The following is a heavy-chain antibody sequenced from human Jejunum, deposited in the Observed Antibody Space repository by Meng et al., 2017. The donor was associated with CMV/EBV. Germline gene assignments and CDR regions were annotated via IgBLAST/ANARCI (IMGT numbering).Heavy chain of an antibody. CDR2: INSDSGDT. D-gene: IGHD6-6*01. Sequence: CKASGYTFIGYYIHWVRQAPGQGLEWMGWINSDSGDTHYAQKFQAWVTMTRDTSITTAYMELRRLGYDDTAVYYCVRQDSRSWDFDHWGQGTLVTVSS. CDR3: VRQDSRSWDFDH. V-gene: IGHV1-2*04. J-gene: IGHJ4*02. CDR1: GYTFIGYY.